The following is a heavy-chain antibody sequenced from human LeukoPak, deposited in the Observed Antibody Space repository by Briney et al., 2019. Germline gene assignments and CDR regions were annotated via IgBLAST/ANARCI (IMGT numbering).Heavy chain of an antibody. D-gene: IGHD3-10*01. CDR1: GGSFSGYY. V-gene: IGHV4-34*01. CDR2: INHSGST. CDR3: ASMVGFGELYNWFDP. J-gene: IGHJ5*02. Sequence: SETLSLTCAVYGGSFSGYYWSWIRQPPGKGLEWIGEINHSGSTNYNPSPKSRVTISVDTSKNQFSLKLSSVTAADTAVYYCASMVGFGELYNWFDPWGQGTLVTVSS.